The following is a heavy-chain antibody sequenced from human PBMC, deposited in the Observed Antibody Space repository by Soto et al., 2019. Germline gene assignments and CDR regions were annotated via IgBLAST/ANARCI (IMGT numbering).Heavy chain of an antibody. V-gene: IGHV3-23*01. J-gene: IGHJ5*02. CDR1: RFTFSSYA. CDR3: AKYLVGRGRDAPAP. Sequence: EVQLLESGGGLVQPGGSLRLSCAASRFTFSSYAMTWVRLAPGKGLEWVSGISINSGSRNYADVVKGRFTISRDDSKNMVYLQMNSLRADVSAVSYCAKYLVGRGRDAPAPWGQGTLVTVSS. CDR2: ISINSGSR. D-gene: IGHD3-10*01.